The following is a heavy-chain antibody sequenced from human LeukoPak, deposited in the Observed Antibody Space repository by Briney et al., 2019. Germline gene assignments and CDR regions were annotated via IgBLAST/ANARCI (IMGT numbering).Heavy chain of an antibody. D-gene: IGHD3-22*01. CDR2: INAGNGNT. CDR3: AREWGYYYDSSGYGYFDY. Sequence: GGSLRLSCAASGYTFTSYAMHWVRQAPGQRLEWMGWINAGNGNTKYSQKFQGRVTITRDTSASTAYMELSSLRSEDTAVYYCAREWGYYYDSSGYGYFDYWGQGTLVTVSS. V-gene: IGHV1-3*01. J-gene: IGHJ4*02. CDR1: GYTFTSYA.